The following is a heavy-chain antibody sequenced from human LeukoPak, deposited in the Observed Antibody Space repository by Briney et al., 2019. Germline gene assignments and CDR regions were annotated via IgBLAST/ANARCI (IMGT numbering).Heavy chain of an antibody. CDR2: IYYSGST. V-gene: IGHV4-39*01. D-gene: IGHD3-10*01. Sequence: SETLSLTCTVSGGSISSSTYYWGWIRQPPGKGLEWIGSIYYSGSTYYNPSLKSPVTVSVDTSKNQFSLKLSSVTAADTAVYYCARLVSGWFDPWGQGTLVTVSS. CDR1: GGSISSSTYY. J-gene: IGHJ5*02. CDR3: ARLVSGWFDP.